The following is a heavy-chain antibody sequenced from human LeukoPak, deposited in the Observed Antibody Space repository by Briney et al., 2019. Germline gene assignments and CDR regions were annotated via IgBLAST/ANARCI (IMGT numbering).Heavy chain of an antibody. CDR2: ISAYNGNT. CDR3: ARDWGGIVVVPAAILVARPFDY. V-gene: IGHV1-18*01. D-gene: IGHD2-2*01. Sequence: ASVKVSCKASGYTFTSYGINWVRQAPGQGLEWMGWISAYNGNTNYAQKPQGRVTMTTDTSTSTAYMELRSLRSDDRARYYSARDWGGIVVVPAAILVARPFDYWGQETLVTVSS. J-gene: IGHJ4*02. CDR1: GYTFTSYG.